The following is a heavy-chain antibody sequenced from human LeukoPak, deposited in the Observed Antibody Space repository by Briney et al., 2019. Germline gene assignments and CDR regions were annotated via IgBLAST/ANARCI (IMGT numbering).Heavy chain of an antibody. J-gene: IGHJ5*02. CDR3: ARGGRWPKYNWFDP. CDR1: GGSISSSSYY. Sequence: PSGTLSLTSAVSGGSISSSSYYWGWTRQPPGKGLEWIGEINHSGSTNYNPPLKSRVTISVDTSKNQFSLKLSSVTAADTAVYYCARGGRWPKYNWFDPWGQGTLVTVSS. CDR2: INHSGST. D-gene: IGHD4-23*01. V-gene: IGHV4-39*07.